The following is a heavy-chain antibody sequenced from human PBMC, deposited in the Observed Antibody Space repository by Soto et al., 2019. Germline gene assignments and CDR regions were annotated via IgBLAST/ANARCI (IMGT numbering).Heavy chain of an antibody. CDR2: IDGDGTTT. CDR1: GFTFNSYW. V-gene: IGHV3-74*01. CDR3: ARRIAVAGTYDH. D-gene: IGHD6-19*01. Sequence: GGSLRLSCVASGFTFNSYWMHWVRQVPGKGLECVSRIDGDGTTTHYADSVKGRFTISRDNAKNTLYLQMNSLRAEDSAVYLCARRIAVAGTYDHWGQGTLVTVSS. J-gene: IGHJ4*02.